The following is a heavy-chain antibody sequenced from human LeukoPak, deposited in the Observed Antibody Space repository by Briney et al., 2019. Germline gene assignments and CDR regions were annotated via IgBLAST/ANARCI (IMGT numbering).Heavy chain of an antibody. Sequence: SETLSLTCTVSGGSISPYYWSWIRQPPGKGLEWIGYIYYSGTTNYNPSLKSRVTMSVDRSNNHLSLRLTSVTAADTAVYYCARAGSGDGAADYWGQGTLVTVSS. CDR3: ARAGSGDGAADY. CDR1: GGSISPYY. CDR2: IYYSGTT. J-gene: IGHJ4*02. D-gene: IGHD5-12*01. V-gene: IGHV4-59*08.